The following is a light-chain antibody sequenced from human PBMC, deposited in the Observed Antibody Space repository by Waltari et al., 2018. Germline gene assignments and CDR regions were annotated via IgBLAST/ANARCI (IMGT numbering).Light chain of an antibody. CDR3: NSYAGSNNFPWV. CDR1: SSDVGGSNY. CDR2: DVT. V-gene: IGLV2-8*01. Sequence: QSALTQPPSASGSPGQSVTISCTGTSSDVGGSNYVSWYQQHPGKAPKLMIYDVTKRPSRVPDRFSGAKSGNTASLTVSGLQAEDEADYYCNSYAGSNNFPWVFGGGTKLTVL. J-gene: IGLJ3*02.